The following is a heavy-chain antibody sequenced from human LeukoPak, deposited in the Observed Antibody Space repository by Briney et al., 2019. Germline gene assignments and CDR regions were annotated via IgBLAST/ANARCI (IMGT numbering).Heavy chain of an antibody. CDR2: TYYSGST. CDR3: ARAYGSGSSTYYYYYYGMDV. J-gene: IGHJ6*02. Sequence: PSETLSLTCTVSGGSVSSGSYYWSWIRQPPGKGLEWIGYTYYSGSTNYNPSLKSRVTISVDTSKNQFSLKLSSVTAADTAVYYCARAYGSGSSTYYYYYYGMDVWGQGTTVTVSS. D-gene: IGHD3-10*01. V-gene: IGHV4-61*01. CDR1: GGSVSSGSYY.